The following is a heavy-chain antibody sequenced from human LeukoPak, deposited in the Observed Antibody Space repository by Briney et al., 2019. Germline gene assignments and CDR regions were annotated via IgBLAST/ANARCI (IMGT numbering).Heavy chain of an antibody. CDR3: AGIQLWLRVDYYGMDV. CDR1: GFTFSSYE. Sequence: GYLRLSCAASGFTFSSYEMNWVRQAPGKGLEWVSYISSSKSTIYYADSVKGRFTISRDNAKNSLYLQMNSLRVEDTAVYYCAGIQLWLRVDYYGMDVWGQGTTVTVSS. CDR2: ISSSKSTI. V-gene: IGHV3-48*03. D-gene: IGHD5-18*01. J-gene: IGHJ6*02.